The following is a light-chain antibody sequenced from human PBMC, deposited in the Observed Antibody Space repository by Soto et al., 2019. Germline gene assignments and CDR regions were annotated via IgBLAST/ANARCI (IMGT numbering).Light chain of an antibody. CDR2: AAS. CDR1: QSISSY. J-gene: IGKJ1*01. Sequence: DIQMTQSPSSLSASVGDRVTITCRASQSISSYLNWYHHKPGKAPKLLIYAASSLQSGVPSRFSGSGSGTDFTLTISSRQPEDFATYYCQQTYTTPPGTFGQGTKVEIE. V-gene: IGKV1-39*01. CDR3: QQTYTTPPGT.